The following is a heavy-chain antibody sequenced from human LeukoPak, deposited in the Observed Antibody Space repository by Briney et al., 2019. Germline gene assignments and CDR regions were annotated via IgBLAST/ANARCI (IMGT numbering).Heavy chain of an antibody. V-gene: IGHV3-48*02. CDR3: AREGGWARWGGTRSDY. CDR2: ISSSSSTI. D-gene: IGHD1-1*01. CDR1: GFTFSSYS. Sequence: GGSLRLSCAASGFTFSSYSMNWVRQAPGKGLEWVSYISSSSSTIYYADSVKGRFTISRDNAKNSLYLQMNSLRDEDTAVYYCAREGGWARWGGTRSDYWGQGTLVTVSS. J-gene: IGHJ4*02.